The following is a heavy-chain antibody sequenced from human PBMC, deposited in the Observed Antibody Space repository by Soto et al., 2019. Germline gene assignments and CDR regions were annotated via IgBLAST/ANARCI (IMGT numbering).Heavy chain of an antibody. J-gene: IGHJ5*02. Sequence: PSETLSLTCAVSGGAISSYYWSWIRQPPGKGLEWIGYMYYGGRTKYNPSLKSGVNISVDTSKTQVSLKVSSVTAEDKAVYFCARGTPSPLIVRSSRGPWFDPWGQGTLLTVS. CDR3: ARGTPSPLIVRSSRGPWFDP. D-gene: IGHD2-15*01. V-gene: IGHV4-59*08. CDR2: MYYGGRT. CDR1: GGAISSYY.